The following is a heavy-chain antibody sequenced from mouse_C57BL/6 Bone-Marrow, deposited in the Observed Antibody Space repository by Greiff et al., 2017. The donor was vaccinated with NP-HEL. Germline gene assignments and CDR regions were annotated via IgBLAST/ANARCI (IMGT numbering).Heavy chain of an antibody. CDR1: GYAFSSSW. Sequence: VQLQQSGPELVKPGASVKISCKASGYAFSSSWMNWVKQRPGKGLEWIGRIYPGDGDTNYNGKFKGKATLTADKSSSTAYMQLSSLTSEDSAVYFCARSGTAQATTWFAYWGQGTLFTVSA. CDR2: IYPGDGDT. V-gene: IGHV1-82*01. J-gene: IGHJ3*01. CDR3: ARSGTAQATTWFAY. D-gene: IGHD3-2*02.